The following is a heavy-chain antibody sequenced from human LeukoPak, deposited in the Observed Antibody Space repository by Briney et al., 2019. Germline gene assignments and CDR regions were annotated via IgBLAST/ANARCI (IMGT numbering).Heavy chain of an antibody. V-gene: IGHV4-39*01. J-gene: IGHJ4*02. D-gene: IGHD6-13*01. Sequence: SETLSLTCTVSGGSISSSGYYWGWIRQPPGKGLEWIGTMYYSGNSYYNPSLKSRVTISVDTSKNQLSLKLSSVTAADTAVYYCARHWETSSWYVDYWGQGTLVTVSS. CDR2: MYYSGNS. CDR3: ARHWETSSWYVDY. CDR1: GGSISSSGYY.